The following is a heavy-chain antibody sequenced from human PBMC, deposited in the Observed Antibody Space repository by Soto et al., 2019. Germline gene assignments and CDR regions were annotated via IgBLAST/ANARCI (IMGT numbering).Heavy chain of an antibody. CDR2: IYYSGST. Sequence: PSEILSLTCTVSGGSISSGACYWSWIRQHPGKGLEWIGYIYYSGSTYYNPSLESRVTLSVDTSRKQFSLKVSSVTAADTAVYYCARANYFDSSGPFDYWGPGTLVTVSS. CDR3: ARANYFDSSGPFDY. V-gene: IGHV4-31*03. D-gene: IGHD3-22*01. CDR1: GGSISSGACY. J-gene: IGHJ4*02.